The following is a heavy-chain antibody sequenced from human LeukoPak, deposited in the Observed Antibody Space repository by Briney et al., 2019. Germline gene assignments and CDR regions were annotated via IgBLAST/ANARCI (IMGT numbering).Heavy chain of an antibody. D-gene: IGHD1-1*01. CDR2: INPNSGGT. V-gene: IGHV1-2*02. Sequence: VASVKVSCKASGYTFTGYYMHWVRQAPGQGLEWMGWINPNSGGTNYAQKFQGRVTMTRDTSISTDYMELSRLRSDDTAVYYCARVEINWNDFKIFVFDPWGQGTLVTVSS. CDR1: GYTFTGYY. CDR3: ARVEINWNDFKIFVFDP. J-gene: IGHJ5*02.